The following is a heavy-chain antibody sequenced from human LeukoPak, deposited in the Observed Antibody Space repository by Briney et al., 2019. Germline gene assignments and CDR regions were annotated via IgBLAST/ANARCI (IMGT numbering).Heavy chain of an antibody. CDR1: GFTFRNYW. Sequence: PGGSLRLSCAASGFTFRNYWMSWVRQAPGKGLEWVANINQDGSVKNHVDSVKGRFTISRDNAKNSLYLQMNSLRPEDTAVYYCARGAPYRDSDDYWGQGTLVTVSS. CDR2: INQDGSVK. V-gene: IGHV3-7*05. J-gene: IGHJ4*02. CDR3: ARGAPYRDSDDY. D-gene: IGHD1-26*01.